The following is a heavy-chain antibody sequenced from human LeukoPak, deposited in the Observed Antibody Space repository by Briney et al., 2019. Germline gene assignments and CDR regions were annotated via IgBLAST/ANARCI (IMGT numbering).Heavy chain of an antibody. D-gene: IGHD3-10*01. Sequence: GGSLRLSCAASGFTFSSYWMSWVRQAPGKGLEWVANIKQDGSEKNYVDSVKGRFTISRDNAKHSLYLQMTSLRAEDTAVYYCARVWRVRGVITAVFASWGQGTLVTVSS. V-gene: IGHV3-7*01. J-gene: IGHJ4*02. CDR2: IKQDGSEK. CDR1: GFTFSSYW. CDR3: ARVWRVRGVITAVFAS.